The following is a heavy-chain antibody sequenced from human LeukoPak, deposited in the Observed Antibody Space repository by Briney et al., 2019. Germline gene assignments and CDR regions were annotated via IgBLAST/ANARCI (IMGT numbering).Heavy chain of an antibody. D-gene: IGHD7-27*01. Sequence: PSETLSLTCSVSGDSISRSGYYWGWIRQPPGQGLEWLLTIDYSGNTYYNPSLRSRVTISIDTSKNHFSLKVNSVTAADTAVYYCTRDMGNWVIDYWGQGTLVTVS. CDR2: IDYSGNT. V-gene: IGHV4-39*02. J-gene: IGHJ4*02. CDR1: GDSISRSGYY. CDR3: TRDMGNWVIDY.